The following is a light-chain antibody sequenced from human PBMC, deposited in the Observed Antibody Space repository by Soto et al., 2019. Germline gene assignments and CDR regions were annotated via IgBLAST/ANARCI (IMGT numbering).Light chain of an antibody. V-gene: IGKV3-20*01. CDR3: QQFGNSPPST. Sequence: EIVLTQSPGTLSLSPGERATLSCRASQSVSSIYFAWYQQKPGQAPRLLIYGASSRATGIPDRFSGSGSGTDFTLTISRLEPEDFAVYYYQQFGNSPPSTFGQGTRLEIK. J-gene: IGKJ5*01. CDR2: GAS. CDR1: QSVSSIY.